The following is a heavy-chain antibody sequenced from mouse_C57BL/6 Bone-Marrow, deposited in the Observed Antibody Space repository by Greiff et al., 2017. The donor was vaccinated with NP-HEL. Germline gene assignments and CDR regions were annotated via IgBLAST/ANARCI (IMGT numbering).Heavy chain of an antibody. CDR2: ISYSGST. V-gene: IGHV3-8*01. Sequence: VQLQQSGPGLAKPSQTLSLTCSVPGYSITSDYWNWIRKFPGNKLEYIGYISYSGSTYYNPSLKSRISITRDTSKNQYYLQLNSVTTEDTATYYCAKGRGNYVLYFDYWGQGTTLTVSS. CDR1: GYSITSDY. J-gene: IGHJ2*01. CDR3: AKGRGNYVLYFDY. D-gene: IGHD2-1*01.